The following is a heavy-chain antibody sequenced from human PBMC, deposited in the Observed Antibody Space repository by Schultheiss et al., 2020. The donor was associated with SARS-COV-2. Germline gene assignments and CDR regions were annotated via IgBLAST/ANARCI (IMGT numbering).Heavy chain of an antibody. CDR2: IYYSGST. Sequence: SETLSLTCTVSGGSISSSSYYWGWIRQPPGKGLEWIGYIYYSGSTYYNPSLKSRVTISVDTSKNQFSLKLSSVTAADTAVYYCARSHCGGDCYYLDYWGQGTLVTVSS. V-gene: IGHV4-39*07. CDR3: ARSHCGGDCYYLDY. D-gene: IGHD2-21*02. CDR1: GGSISSSSYY. J-gene: IGHJ4*02.